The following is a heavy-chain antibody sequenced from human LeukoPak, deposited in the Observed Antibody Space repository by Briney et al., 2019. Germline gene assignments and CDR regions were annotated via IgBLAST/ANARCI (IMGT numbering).Heavy chain of an antibody. V-gene: IGHV1-24*01. D-gene: IGHD3-10*01. CDR1: GYTLTELS. Sequence: GASVKVSCKVSGYTLTELSMHWVRQAPGKGLEWMGGFDPEDGETIYAQKFQGRVTMTEDTSTDTAYMELRSLRSDDTAVYYCARDPPFLGPQLLWFGAPDAFDIWGQGTMVTVSS. J-gene: IGHJ3*02. CDR2: FDPEDGET. CDR3: ARDPPFLGPQLLWFGAPDAFDI.